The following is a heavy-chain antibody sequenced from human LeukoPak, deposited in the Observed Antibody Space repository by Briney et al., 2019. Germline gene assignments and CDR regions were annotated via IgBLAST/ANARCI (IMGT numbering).Heavy chain of an antibody. J-gene: IGHJ4*02. CDR1: GGTFSSYA. D-gene: IGHD2-15*01. CDR2: IXPIXXIA. CDR3: ARDSVYCSGGSCYSVGESFDY. Sequence: SVKVSCKASGGTFSSYAISWVRQAPGQXXXXMGRIXPIXXIANYAQKFQGRVTITADKSTSTAYMELSSLRSEDTAVYYCARDSVYCSGGSCYSVGESFDYWGQGTLVTVSS. V-gene: IGHV1-69*04.